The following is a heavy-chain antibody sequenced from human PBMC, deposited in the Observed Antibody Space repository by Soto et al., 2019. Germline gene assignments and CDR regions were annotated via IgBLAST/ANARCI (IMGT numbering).Heavy chain of an antibody. D-gene: IGHD3-3*01. V-gene: IGHV4-30-2*01. CDR1: GVSISGGCFS. Sequence: SETLSRTCAVCGVSISGGCFSWSWIRQPPGKGLEWIVYILHTGGTQYNPSLKSRVSMSVDTSKNQFSLHLTSVSPAHTAVYVCDRLQFVECFVYLGQGALLAAFS. CDR2: ILHTGGT. J-gene: IGHJ4*02. CDR3: DRLQFVECFVY.